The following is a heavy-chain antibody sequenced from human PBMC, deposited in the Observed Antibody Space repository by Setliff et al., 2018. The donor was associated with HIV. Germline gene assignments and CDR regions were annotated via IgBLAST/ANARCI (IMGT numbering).Heavy chain of an antibody. D-gene: IGHD3-22*01. CDR3: ASRVYYYDSNNFLREEGFDP. J-gene: IGHJ5*02. CDR2: LSPSGTT. CDR1: GGSFSNYY. Sequence: SETLSLTCTVYGGSFSNYYTNWIRQPPGKGLEWIGELSPSGTTRPNPSLQSRVIISLDTSKNQFSLNLTSVTAADTAVYYCASRVYYYDSNNFLREEGFDPWGQGTLVTVSS. V-gene: IGHV4-34*01.